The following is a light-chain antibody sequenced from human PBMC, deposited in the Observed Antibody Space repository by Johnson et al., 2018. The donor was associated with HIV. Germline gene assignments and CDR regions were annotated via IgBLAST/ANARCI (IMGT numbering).Light chain of an antibody. CDR2: DNN. V-gene: IGLV1-51*01. CDR3: GTWDSSLSAGV. Sequence: SVLTQSPSVSAAPGQKVTISCSGSSSNIGNNYVSWYQQLPVTAPKLLIYDNNKRPSGIPDRFSGSKSGTSATLGITGLQTGDEADYYCGTWDSSLSAGVFGTGTKVTVL. J-gene: IGLJ1*01. CDR1: SSNIGNNY.